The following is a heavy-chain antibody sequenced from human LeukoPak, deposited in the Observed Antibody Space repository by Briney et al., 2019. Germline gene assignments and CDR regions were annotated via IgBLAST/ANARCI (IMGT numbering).Heavy chain of an antibody. CDR2: IYYSGST. Sequence: PSVTLSLTCTVSGGSISSYYWSWIRQPPGKGLEWIGYIYYSGSTNYNPSLKSRVTISVDTSKNQFSLKLSSVTAADTAVYYCARVVFVVVTTSNWFDPWGQGTLVTVSS. CDR3: ARVVFVVVTTSNWFDP. CDR1: GGSISSYY. V-gene: IGHV4-59*01. J-gene: IGHJ5*02. D-gene: IGHD3-3*01.